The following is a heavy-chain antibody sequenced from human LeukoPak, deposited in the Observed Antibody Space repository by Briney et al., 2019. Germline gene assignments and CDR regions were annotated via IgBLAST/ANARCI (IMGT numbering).Heavy chain of an antibody. V-gene: IGHV3-9*01. CDR3: VKGHCSSSSCFPNYYYYMDV. Sequence: GGSLRLSCAGSGFTFDEHAMHWVRQAPGKGLEWVSGISWNSGSIAYADSVKGRFTISRDNAKNLLFLQMSSLRAADTALYYCVKGHCSSSSCFPNYYYYMDVWGTGTTVTVSS. CDR1: GFTFDEHA. CDR2: ISWNSGSI. J-gene: IGHJ6*03. D-gene: IGHD2-15*01.